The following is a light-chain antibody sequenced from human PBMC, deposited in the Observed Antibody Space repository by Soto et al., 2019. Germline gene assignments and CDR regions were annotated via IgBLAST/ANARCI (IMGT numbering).Light chain of an antibody. CDR1: QSVSSN. J-gene: IGKJ1*01. V-gene: IGKV3-15*01. CDR3: QHYNNWPPWT. CDR2: GAS. Sequence: EIVMTQSPATLSVSPGERATLSCRASQSVSSNFAWYQQKPGQAPRLLIYGASTRATGIPARFSGSGSGTESTLTISSLQSEDFAVYYCQHYNNWPPWTFGQGTKVEIK.